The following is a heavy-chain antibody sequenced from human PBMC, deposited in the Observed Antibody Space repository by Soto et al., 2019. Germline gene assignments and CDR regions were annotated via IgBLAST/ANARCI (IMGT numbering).Heavy chain of an antibody. CDR1: GYTFTSYA. CDR2: INAGNGNT. CDR3: ARVLFRSSSCDLGY. J-gene: IGHJ4*02. Sequence: QVQLVQSGAEVKKPGASVKVSCKASGYTFTSYAMHWVRQAPGQRLEWMGWINAGNGNTKYSQKFQGRVTITRDTSASTAYMELSSLRSDDTAVYYCARVLFRSSSCDLGYWGQGTLVTVSS. V-gene: IGHV1-3*01. D-gene: IGHD6-13*01.